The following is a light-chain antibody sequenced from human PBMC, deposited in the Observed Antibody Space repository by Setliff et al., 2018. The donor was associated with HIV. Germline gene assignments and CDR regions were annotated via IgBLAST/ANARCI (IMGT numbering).Light chain of an antibody. CDR3: CSNTGSNTYV. CDR2: QAS. CDR1: RNDVGRYDL. V-gene: IGLV2-23*01. J-gene: IGLJ1*01. Sequence: QSALTQPASVSGSPGQSITISCSGTRNDVGRYDLVSWYQQHPGKAPKLMIHQASRRPSGVSNRFSASKSGNTASLTISGLQAEDEADYYCCSNTGSNTYVFGTGTKVTVL.